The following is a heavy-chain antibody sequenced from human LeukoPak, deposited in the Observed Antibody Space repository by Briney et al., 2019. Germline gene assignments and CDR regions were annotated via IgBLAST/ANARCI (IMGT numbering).Heavy chain of an antibody. CDR2: IYYSGST. J-gene: IGHJ4*02. CDR1: GGSISSSSYY. Sequence: SETLSLTCTVSGGSISSSSYYWGWIRQPPGKGLEWIGSIYYSGSTYYNPSLKSRVTISVDTSKKQFSLKLSSVTAADTAVYYCARGDPVNDPPFDYWGQGTLVTVSS. D-gene: IGHD1-1*01. V-gene: IGHV4-39*07. CDR3: ARGDPVNDPPFDY.